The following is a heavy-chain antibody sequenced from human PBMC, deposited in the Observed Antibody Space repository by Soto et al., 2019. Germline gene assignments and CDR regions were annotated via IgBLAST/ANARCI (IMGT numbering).Heavy chain of an antibody. Sequence: ASVKVSCKASGYTFTGYYMHWVRQAPGQGLEWMGWINPNSGGTNYAQKFQGRVTMTRDTSISTAYMELSRLRSDDTAVYYCARDKRRYSSSPDFDYWGQGTLVTVSS. CDR1: GYTFTGYY. D-gene: IGHD6-6*01. CDR2: INPNSGGT. V-gene: IGHV1-2*02. J-gene: IGHJ4*02. CDR3: ARDKRRYSSSPDFDY.